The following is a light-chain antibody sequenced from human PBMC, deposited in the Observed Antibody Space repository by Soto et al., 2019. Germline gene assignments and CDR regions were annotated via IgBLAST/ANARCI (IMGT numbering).Light chain of an antibody. V-gene: IGKV1-12*01. J-gene: IGKJ4*01. CDR1: QAMSDW. Sequence: DIQMTQSPSSVSAVVGDSVTITCRTSQAMSDWLGWYQQKPGKAPKLLIYAASNLQSGVPSRFSGSGSGTEFTLTINSLQPEELATYYCQQANSFPITFGGGTKVEVK. CDR2: AAS. CDR3: QQANSFPIT.